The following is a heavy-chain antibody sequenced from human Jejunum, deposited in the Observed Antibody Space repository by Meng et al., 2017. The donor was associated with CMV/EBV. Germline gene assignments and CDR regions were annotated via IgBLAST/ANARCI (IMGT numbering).Heavy chain of an antibody. CDR2: INPTGGTT. CDR1: GSTLTTYH. Sequence: KASGSTLTTYHMHWLRQAPGQGLEWMGIINPTGGTTRYAQKFQGKVTMTRDTSTSTVYLELSSLRSDDTAVYYCARVLVAGRAKYHYWGQGTLVTVSS. J-gene: IGHJ4*02. V-gene: IGHV1-46*01. CDR3: ARVLVAGRAKYHY. D-gene: IGHD6-19*01.